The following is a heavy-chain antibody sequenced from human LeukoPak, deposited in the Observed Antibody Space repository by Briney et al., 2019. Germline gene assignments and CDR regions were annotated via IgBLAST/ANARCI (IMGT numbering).Heavy chain of an antibody. V-gene: IGHV4-39*01. CDR1: GGSISSSSYY. D-gene: IGHD3-16*02. CDR3: ASSTNVWGSYRPDYYFDY. CDR2: IYYSGST. Sequence: SETLSLTCTVSGGSISSSSYYWGWIRQPPGKGLEWIGSIYYSGSTYYNPSLKSRVTISVDTSKNQFSLKLNSVTAADTAVYYCASSTNVWGSYRPDYYFDYWGQGTLVTVSS. J-gene: IGHJ4*02.